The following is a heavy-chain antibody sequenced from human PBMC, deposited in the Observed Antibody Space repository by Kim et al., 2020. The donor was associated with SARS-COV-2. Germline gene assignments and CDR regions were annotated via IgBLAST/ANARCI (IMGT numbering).Heavy chain of an antibody. V-gene: IGHV3-53*01. D-gene: IGHD3-22*01. CDR3: ARERYYDSSGYAHYFDY. Sequence: VKVRITISRDNSKNTLYLQMNSLRAEDTAVYYCARERYYDSSGYAHYFDYWGQGTLVTVSS. J-gene: IGHJ4*02.